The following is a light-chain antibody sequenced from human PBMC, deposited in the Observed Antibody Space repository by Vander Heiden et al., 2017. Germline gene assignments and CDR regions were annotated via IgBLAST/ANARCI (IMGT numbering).Light chain of an antibody. CDR2: RTN. Sequence: TVLSPEPSCPVCPRGTVTLAVCLSSGSLSIRYFPSWCQQTPVQAPRTLIYRTNTRSSGVPDRFSGSILGNKAALTITGAQADDESDYYCVLYMGSGLWVFGGGTKLTVL. J-gene: IGLJ3*02. V-gene: IGLV8-61*01. CDR1: SGSLSIRYF. CDR3: VLYMGSGLWV.